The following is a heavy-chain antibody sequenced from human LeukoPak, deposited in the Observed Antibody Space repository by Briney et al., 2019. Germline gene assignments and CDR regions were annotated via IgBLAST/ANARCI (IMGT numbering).Heavy chain of an antibody. D-gene: IGHD1-26*01. CDR3: ARSLEWELNFDY. CDR2: IYTSGST. Sequence: SETLSLTCTVSGGSISSGSYYWSWIRQPAGKGLEWIGRIYTSGSTNYNPSLKSRVTISVDTSKNQFSLKLSSVTAADTAVYYCARSLEWELNFDYWGQGTLVTVSS. J-gene: IGHJ4*02. CDR1: GGSISSGSYY. V-gene: IGHV4-61*02.